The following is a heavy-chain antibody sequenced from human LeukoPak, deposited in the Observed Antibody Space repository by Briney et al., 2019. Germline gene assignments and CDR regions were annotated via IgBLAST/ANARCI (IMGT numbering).Heavy chain of an antibody. CDR2: IKEDGSAK. Sequence: PGGSLRLSCVGSGFSLSSYWMTWVRQAPGKGLEWVANIKEDGSAKYFVDSVKGRFTISRDNAKNSLYLQMSSLGAEDTGVYYCARGGDGPDPHFNYYYMDVWGKGTTVTVSS. V-gene: IGHV3-7*01. D-gene: IGHD5-24*01. CDR1: GFSLSSYW. CDR3: ARGGDGPDPHFNYYYMDV. J-gene: IGHJ6*03.